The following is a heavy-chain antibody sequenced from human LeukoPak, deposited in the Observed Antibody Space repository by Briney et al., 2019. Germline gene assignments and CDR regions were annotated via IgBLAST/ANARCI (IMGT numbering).Heavy chain of an antibody. Sequence: SETLSLTCAVYGGSFSGYYWSWIRQPPGKGLEWIGEINHSGSTNYNPSLKSRVTISVDTSKNQFSLKLSSVTAADTAVYYCARESASSWYVDYWGQGTLVTVSS. CDR2: INHSGST. CDR3: ARESASSWYVDY. J-gene: IGHJ4*02. CDR1: GGSFSGYY. D-gene: IGHD6-13*01. V-gene: IGHV4-34*01.